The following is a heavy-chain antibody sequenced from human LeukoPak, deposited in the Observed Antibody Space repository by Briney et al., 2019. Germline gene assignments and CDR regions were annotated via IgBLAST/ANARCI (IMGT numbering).Heavy chain of an antibody. V-gene: IGHV3-30-3*01. D-gene: IGHD3-22*01. J-gene: IGHJ4*02. Sequence: PGRSLRLSCVASGFTFSYYPMHWVRQAQGKGLEWVATISYAGTKIYYADSVKGRLTISRDNSRNTLYLQMSSLRTGDTAVYYCARGPYYDGSGYDFDYWGQGALVTVSS. CDR3: ARGPYYDGSGYDFDY. CDR1: GFTFSYYP. CDR2: ISYAGTKI.